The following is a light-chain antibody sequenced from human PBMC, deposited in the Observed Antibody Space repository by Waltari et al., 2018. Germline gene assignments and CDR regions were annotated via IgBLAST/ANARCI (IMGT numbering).Light chain of an antibody. CDR3: MQVLQTPRT. J-gene: IGKJ1*01. Sequence: QSLRHINGYIDLDWYLQKPRQYPQILLYLCSNRASGVPDRFCGSGSGTEYTLKISRVEAEDCGVYNCMQVLQTPRTVSQWTKVEIK. CDR2: LCS. CDR1: QSLRHINGYID. V-gene: IGKV2-28*01.